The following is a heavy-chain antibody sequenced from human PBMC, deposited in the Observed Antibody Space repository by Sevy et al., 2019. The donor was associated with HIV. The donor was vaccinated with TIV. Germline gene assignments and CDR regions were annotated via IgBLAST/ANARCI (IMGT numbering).Heavy chain of an antibody. Sequence: GGSLRLSCAASVFTFSSHWMSWVRQAPGKGLEWVANIKPDGSDKYYVDSVKGRFTISRDNDKNSLSLQMNSLRAEDTAVYNCARDTGGIGMDVWGQGTTVTVSS. J-gene: IGHJ6*02. CDR1: VFTFSSHW. CDR3: ARDTGGIGMDV. CDR2: IKPDGSDK. D-gene: IGHD6-13*01. V-gene: IGHV3-7*01.